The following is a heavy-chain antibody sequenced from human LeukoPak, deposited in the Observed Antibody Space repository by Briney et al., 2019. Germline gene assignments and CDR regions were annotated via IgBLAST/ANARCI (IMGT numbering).Heavy chain of an antibody. CDR3: ARGYAFDI. J-gene: IGHJ3*02. CDR1: GGSFSGYY. Sequence: SETLSHTCAVYGGSFSGYYWSWIRQPPGKGLEWIGEINHSGSTNYNPSLKSRVTISVDTSKNQFSLKLSSVTAADTAVYYCARGYAFDIWGQGTTVTVSS. V-gene: IGHV4-34*01. CDR2: INHSGST.